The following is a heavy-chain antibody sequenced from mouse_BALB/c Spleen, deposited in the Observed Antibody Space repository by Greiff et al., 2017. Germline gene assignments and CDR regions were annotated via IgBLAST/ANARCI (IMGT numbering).Heavy chain of an antibody. CDR3: ARPLYGNQAWFAY. D-gene: IGHD2-1*01. Sequence: EVKLMESGGDLVKPGGSLKLSCAASGFTFSSYGMSWVRQTPDKRLEWVATISSGGSYTYYPDSVKGRFTISRDNAKNTLYLQMSSLKSEDTAMYYCARPLYGNQAWFAYWGQGTLVTVSA. CDR1: GFTFSSYG. J-gene: IGHJ3*01. V-gene: IGHV5-6*01. CDR2: ISSGGSYT.